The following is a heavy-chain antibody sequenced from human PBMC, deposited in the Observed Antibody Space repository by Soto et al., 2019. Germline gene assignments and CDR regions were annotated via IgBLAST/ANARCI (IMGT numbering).Heavy chain of an antibody. D-gene: IGHD2-15*01. CDR1: GGSVSSGIYD. J-gene: IGHJ5*02. CDR2: IYYSGST. CDR3: SRANILFDR. Sequence: SETLSLTCTVSGGSVSSGIYDWSWILQPPGKGLEWIWYIYYSGSTNYNPSLKSRVTISVDTSKNQFSLKLSSVTAADPAVYYCSRANILFDRLGRRNLLAVSS. V-gene: IGHV4-61*01.